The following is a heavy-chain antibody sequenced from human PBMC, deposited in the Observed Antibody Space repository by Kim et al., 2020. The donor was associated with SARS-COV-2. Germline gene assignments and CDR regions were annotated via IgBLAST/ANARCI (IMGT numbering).Heavy chain of an antibody. Sequence: GGSLRLSCAASGFTFSSCAIHWVRQAPGKGLEWVAVISYDGSNKNYADSVTGRFTISRDNSKNTLYLQMNSQRAEDTAVYYCSRDPSSRLRGLTYSYYGMDVWGQGTTVTVSS. V-gene: IGHV3-30-3*01. J-gene: IGHJ6*02. CDR3: SRDPSSRLRGLTYSYYGMDV. D-gene: IGHD3-10*01. CDR2: ISYDGSNK. CDR1: GFTFSSCA.